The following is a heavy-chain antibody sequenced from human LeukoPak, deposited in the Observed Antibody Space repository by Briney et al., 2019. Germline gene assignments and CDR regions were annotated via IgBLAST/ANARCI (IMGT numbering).Heavy chain of an antibody. CDR2: ITGSGNDA. CDR1: GLTFSSHA. J-gene: IGHJ4*02. Sequence: GGSLRLSCTASGLTFSSHAMTWVRQAAGKGLQWFSSITGSGNDAYYADSVKGRVTISRDNSKNTLFLQMDSLRAEDTAIYYCAKVRGVHAQLQDDFDFWGRGTLVTVSS. CDR3: AKVRGVHAQLQDDFDF. D-gene: IGHD5/OR15-5a*01. V-gene: IGHV3-23*01.